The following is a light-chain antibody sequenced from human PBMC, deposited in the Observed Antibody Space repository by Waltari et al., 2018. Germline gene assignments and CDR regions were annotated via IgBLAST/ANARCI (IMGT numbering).Light chain of an antibody. J-gene: IGKJ1*01. CDR1: QSVGRT. CDR3: QHYVRLPVT. Sequence: EIVLPQSPGTLSSSPGETAPRSCRASQSVGRTLAWYQQKPSQAPRLLIYAASTSATGIPDRFSGSGSGTDFRLTISRVEPEDFAVYYCQHYVRLPVTFGQGTTVELK. CDR2: AAS. V-gene: IGKV3-20*01.